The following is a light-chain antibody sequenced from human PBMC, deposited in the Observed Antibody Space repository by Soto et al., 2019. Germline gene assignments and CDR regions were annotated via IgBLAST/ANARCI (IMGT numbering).Light chain of an antibody. CDR2: GAS. V-gene: IGKV3-20*01. CDR1: QSVSSSY. CDR3: QQYGSSPPTWT. Sequence: EIVLTQSPGTLSLSPGERATLSCSASQSVSSSYLAWYQQKPGQAPRLLIYGASRRATGIPDRFSGSGSGTDFTLTISRLEPEDFSVYYCQQYGSSPPTWTFGQGTKVEIK. J-gene: IGKJ1*01.